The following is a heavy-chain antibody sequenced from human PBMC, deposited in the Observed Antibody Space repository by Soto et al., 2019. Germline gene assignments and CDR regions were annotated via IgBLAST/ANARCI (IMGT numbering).Heavy chain of an antibody. Sequence: GGSLRLSCAASGFTFSSYWMSWVRQAPGKGLEWVASIKQDGSEKYYVDSVKGRFTISRDNAKNSLYLQMNSLRAEDTAVYYCARDTLGYSNCFDYWGQGTLVTVSS. V-gene: IGHV3-7*01. J-gene: IGHJ4*02. CDR3: ARDTLGYSNCFDY. CDR2: IKQDGSEK. CDR1: GFTFSSYW. D-gene: IGHD4-4*01.